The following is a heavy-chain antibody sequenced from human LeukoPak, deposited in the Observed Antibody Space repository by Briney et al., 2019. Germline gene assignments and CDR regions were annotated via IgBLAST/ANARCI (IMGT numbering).Heavy chain of an antibody. CDR3: ARARLSIVRGITNFDY. D-gene: IGHD3-10*01. V-gene: IGHV4-39*01. CDR1: GGSISSSSYY. CDR2: IYYSGST. Sequence: PSETLSLTCTVSGGSISSSSYYWGRIRQPPGKGLEWIGSIYYSGSTFYNPSLKSRVTISVDTSKNQFSLMLNSVTAADTALYFCARARLSIVRGITNFDYWGQGTVVTVSS. J-gene: IGHJ4*02.